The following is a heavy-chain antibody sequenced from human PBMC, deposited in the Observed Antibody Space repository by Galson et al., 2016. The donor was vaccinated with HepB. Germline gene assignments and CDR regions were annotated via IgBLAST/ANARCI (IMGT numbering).Heavy chain of an antibody. D-gene: IGHD1-1*01. CDR3: ARNTPGHDAFDI. Sequence: SVKVSCKASGYTFNTYTLSWVRQAPGQGLEWMGWKNPNSGYTGYAQKFQGRVTMTRNTSISTVFMELSSLRSEDTAVYYCARNTPGHDAFDIWGQGTMVTVAS. CDR2: KNPNSGYT. CDR1: GYTFNTYT. V-gene: IGHV1-8*02. J-gene: IGHJ3*02.